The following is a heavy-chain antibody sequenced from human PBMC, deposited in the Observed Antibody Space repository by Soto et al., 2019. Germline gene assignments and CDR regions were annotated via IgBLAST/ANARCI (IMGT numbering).Heavy chain of an antibody. J-gene: IGHJ5*02. CDR3: ARDRKISYSGSYYDWFDP. V-gene: IGHV1-18*01. D-gene: IGHD1-26*01. Sequence: EASVKVSCKASGYTFTSYGISWVRQAPGQGLEWMGWISAYNGNTNYAQKLQGRVTMTTDTSTSTAYMELRSLRSDDTAVYYCARDRKISYSGSYYDWFDPWGQGTLVTVSS. CDR1: GYTFTSYG. CDR2: ISAYNGNT.